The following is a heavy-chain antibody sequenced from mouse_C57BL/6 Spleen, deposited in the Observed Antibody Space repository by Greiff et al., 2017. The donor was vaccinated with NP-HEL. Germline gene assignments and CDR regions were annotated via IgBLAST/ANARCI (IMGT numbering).Heavy chain of an antibody. CDR2: FIPTNGGP. J-gene: IGHJ3*01. V-gene: IGHV1-26*01. D-gene: IGHD3-1*01. CDR1: GYTFPDYY. CDR3: ERESTGAWFDY. Sequence: VQLQQSGPELVKPGASVKISCKASGYTFPDYYLNWVKQSHGKSLDWFGVFIPTNGGPSYNQKFKGKATLTVDKPSSTAYMELRSLTSEASADYYRERESTGAWFDYWGQGTMVTVSA.